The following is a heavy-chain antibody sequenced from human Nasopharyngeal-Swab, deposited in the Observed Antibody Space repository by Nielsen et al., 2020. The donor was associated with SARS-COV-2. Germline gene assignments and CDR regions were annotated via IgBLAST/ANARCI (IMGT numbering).Heavy chain of an antibody. V-gene: IGHV5-51*01. Sequence: GESLKISCKGSGYSFSNYWIGWVRQMPGKGLEWMGIIYPGDSDTRKSPSFKGQVTISADKSISTAYLQWSSLKTSDTAMYYCARQYDILTGPFRGAFDIWGQGTMVTVSS. J-gene: IGHJ3*02. D-gene: IGHD3-9*01. CDR2: IYPGDSDT. CDR1: GYSFSNYW. CDR3: ARQYDILTGPFRGAFDI.